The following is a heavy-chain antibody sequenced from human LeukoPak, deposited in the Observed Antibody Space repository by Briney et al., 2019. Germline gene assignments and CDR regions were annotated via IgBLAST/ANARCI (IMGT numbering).Heavy chain of an antibody. CDR3: VRGDDFSGDH. J-gene: IGHJ4*02. CDR1: GFTFSNFW. CDR2: IHPEGNEK. D-gene: IGHD1-1*01. Sequence: HPGGSLRLSCAVSGFTFSNFWMSWVRQAPGRGVEWVANIHPEGNEKYHVESVKGRLIISRDNTKNLLFLQMNGLRVEDTAVYYCVRGDDFSGDHWGQGTLVTVSS. V-gene: IGHV3-7*04.